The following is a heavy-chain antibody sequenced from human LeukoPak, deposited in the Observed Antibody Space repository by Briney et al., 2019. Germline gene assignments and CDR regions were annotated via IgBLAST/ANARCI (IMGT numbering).Heavy chain of an antibody. CDR2: IWYDGSNK. V-gene: IGHV3-33*01. CDR3: SRDVYYYDSSGYGY. D-gene: IGHD3-22*01. CDR1: GFTFSSYG. J-gene: IGHJ4*02. Sequence: GGSLRLSCAASGFTFSSYGMHWVRQAPGKGLEWVAVIWYDGSNKYYADSVKGRFTISRDNSKNTLYLQMNSLRAEDTAVYYCSRDVYYYDSSGYGYWGQGTLVTVSS.